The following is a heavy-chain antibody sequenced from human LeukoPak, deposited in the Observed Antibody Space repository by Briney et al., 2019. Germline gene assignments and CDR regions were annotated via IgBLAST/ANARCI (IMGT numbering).Heavy chain of an antibody. V-gene: IGHV3-74*01. J-gene: IGHJ4*02. CDR1: GFTFSSYW. Sequence: PGGSLRLSCAASGFTFSSYWMHWVRQAPGKGLVWVSRINSDGSSTSYADSVKGRFTISRDDAKNTLYLQMNSLRAEDTAVYYCARVDCSGGSCKTGYFDYWGQGTLVTVSS. D-gene: IGHD2-15*01. CDR3: ARVDCSGGSCKTGYFDY. CDR2: INSDGSST.